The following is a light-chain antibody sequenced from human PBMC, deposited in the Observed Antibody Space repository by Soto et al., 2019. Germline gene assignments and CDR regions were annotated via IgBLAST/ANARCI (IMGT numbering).Light chain of an antibody. CDR1: SSDVGSYNL. V-gene: IGLV2-23*01. Sequence: QSALTQPASVSGSRGQSITISCTRTSSDVGSYNLVSWYQQNPGKAPKLMVYEDSKRPSGVSDRFSGSKSGNTASLTISGLQAEDEADYYCCSYAGSSTYVFGGGTKLTVL. CDR2: EDS. CDR3: CSYAGSSTYV. J-gene: IGLJ3*02.